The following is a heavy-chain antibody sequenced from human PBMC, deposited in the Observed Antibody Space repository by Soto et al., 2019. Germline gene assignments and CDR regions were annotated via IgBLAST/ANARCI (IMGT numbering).Heavy chain of an antibody. J-gene: IGHJ3*02. Sequence: ASGKVSCKASGYTFTSYGISWVRQAPGQGLEWMGWISAYNGNTNYAQKLQGRVTMTTDTSTSTAYMELRSLRSDDTAVYYCAREEEWLFYQGAFDIHGQVTMVKVS. CDR1: GYTFTSYG. V-gene: IGHV1-18*01. CDR3: AREEEWLFYQGAFDI. CDR2: ISAYNGNT. D-gene: IGHD3-3*01.